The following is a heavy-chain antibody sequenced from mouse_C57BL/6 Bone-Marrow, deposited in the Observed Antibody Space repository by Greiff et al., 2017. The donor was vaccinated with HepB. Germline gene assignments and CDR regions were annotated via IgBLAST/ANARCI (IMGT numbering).Heavy chain of an antibody. CDR1: GYSITSGYY. D-gene: IGHD2-10*02. Sequence: ESGPGLVKPSQSLSLTCSVTGYSITSGYYWNWIRQFPGNKLEWMGYISYDGSNNYNPSLKNRISITRDTSKNQFFLKLNSVTTEDTATYYCARASNPYYAMDYWGQGTSVTVSS. J-gene: IGHJ4*01. CDR2: ISYDGSN. V-gene: IGHV3-6*01. CDR3: ARASNPYYAMDY.